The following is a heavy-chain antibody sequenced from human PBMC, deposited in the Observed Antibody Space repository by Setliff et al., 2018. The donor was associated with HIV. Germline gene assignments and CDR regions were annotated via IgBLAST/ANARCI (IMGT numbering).Heavy chain of an antibody. CDR2: IIPIFNTA. CDR1: GGAFSIFA. D-gene: IGHD5-12*01. J-gene: IGHJ4*02. V-gene: IGHV1-69*05. CDR3: ARGKTWLRFLDY. Sequence: ASVKVSCKASGGAFSIFAINWVRQAPGQGLEWMGGIIPIFNTANYAQKFQGRVTVTMDTSTSTAYMELRSLKSDDTAVYYCARGKTWLRFLDYWGQGTLVTVSS.